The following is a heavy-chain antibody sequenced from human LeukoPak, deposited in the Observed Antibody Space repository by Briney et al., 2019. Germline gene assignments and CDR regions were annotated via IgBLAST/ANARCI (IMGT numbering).Heavy chain of an antibody. CDR3: TTEELLWFGELYY. J-gene: IGHJ4*02. Sequence: GGSLRLSCAASGFTFRDFWMSWVHQAPGKGLEWVGRIKSKTDGGTTDYAAPVKGRFTISRDDSKNTLYLQMNSLKTEDTAVYYCTTEELLWFGELYYWGQGTLVTVSS. D-gene: IGHD3-10*01. CDR2: IKSKTDGGTT. V-gene: IGHV3-15*01. CDR1: GFTFRDFW.